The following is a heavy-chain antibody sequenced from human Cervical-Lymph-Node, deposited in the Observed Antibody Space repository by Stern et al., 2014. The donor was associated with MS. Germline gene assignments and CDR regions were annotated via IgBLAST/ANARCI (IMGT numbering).Heavy chain of an antibody. Sequence: VQLVQSGSELKEPGASVKVSCKPSGYTLTNYPMNWVRQAPGQGLEWMGWINTNTGKSTYAQGFTGRFVFSLDASVRTAYRHSSSLKAEDTAVYYCARDFVDTAMITRSDYLDSWGQGTLVTVSS. D-gene: IGHD5-18*01. CDR2: INTNTGKS. CDR1: GYTLTNYP. V-gene: IGHV7-4-1*02. J-gene: IGHJ4*02. CDR3: ARDFVDTAMITRSDYLDS.